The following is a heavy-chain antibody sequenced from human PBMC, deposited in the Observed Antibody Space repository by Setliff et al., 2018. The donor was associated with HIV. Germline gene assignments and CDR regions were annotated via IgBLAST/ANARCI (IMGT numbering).Heavy chain of an antibody. V-gene: IGHV1-2*02. CDR2: INPNSGAT. Sequence: ASVKVSCKASGYTFTGYHMHWVRQAPGQGLEWMGWINPNSGATNYAQKFQGRVTMTRDTSISTAYMELSSLRSEDTAVYYCARGRSLVRGSGSPEYYYMDVWGKGTTVTVSS. CDR1: GYTFTGYH. CDR3: ARGRSLVRGSGSPEYYYMDV. D-gene: IGHD3-10*01. J-gene: IGHJ6*03.